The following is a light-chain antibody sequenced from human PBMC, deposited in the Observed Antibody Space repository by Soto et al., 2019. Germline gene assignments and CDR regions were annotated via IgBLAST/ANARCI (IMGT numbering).Light chain of an antibody. CDR3: SSYTSRSSSTYV. J-gene: IGLJ1*01. CDR1: SSDVGGYNY. V-gene: IGLV2-14*01. CDR2: DVS. Sequence: QSVLTQRASVSGSPGQSITISCTGTSSDVGGYNYVSWYQQHPGKAPKLMIYDVSNRPSGVSNRFSGSKSGNTASLTISGLQAEDEADYYCSSYTSRSSSTYVFGTGTKVTVL.